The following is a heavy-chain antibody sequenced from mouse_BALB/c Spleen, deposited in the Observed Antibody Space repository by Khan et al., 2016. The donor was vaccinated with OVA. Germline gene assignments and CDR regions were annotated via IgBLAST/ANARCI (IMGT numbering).Heavy chain of an antibody. Sequence: EVELVESGGGLVQPGGSRKLSCAASGFIFSDYGMAWVRQAPGKGPEWVAFISNLAYSIYYADTVTGRFTISRENAKNTLYLEMSSRRSEDTAMYYCARSWAMDYWGQGTSVTVSS. CDR3: ARSWAMDY. CDR1: GFIFSDYG. J-gene: IGHJ4*01. V-gene: IGHV5-15*02. CDR2: ISNLAYSI.